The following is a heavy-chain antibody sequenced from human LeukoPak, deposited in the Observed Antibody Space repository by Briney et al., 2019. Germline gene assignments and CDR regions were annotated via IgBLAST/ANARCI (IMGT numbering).Heavy chain of an antibody. V-gene: IGHV4-59*01. J-gene: IGHJ2*01. CDR1: AGSISTYY. CDR2: ISYTGNT. Sequence: SETLSLTCTLSAGSISTYYWGWLRQPPGKGPEWIGYISYTGNTNYSPSLKTRVIISVDTSNNQFSLRLTSVTSADTAVYYCARVQKSTRSFWYFDLWGRGTLVAVSS. D-gene: IGHD5/OR15-5a*01. CDR3: ARVQKSTRSFWYFDL.